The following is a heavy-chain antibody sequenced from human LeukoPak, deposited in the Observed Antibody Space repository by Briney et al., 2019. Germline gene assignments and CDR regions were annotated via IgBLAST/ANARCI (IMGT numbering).Heavy chain of an antibody. D-gene: IGHD3-3*01. Sequence: PGGCLRLSCAASGFTFSSYSMNWVRQAPGTGLGRVSSINRSSSYLYYADSVKGRFTISKDNAKNSLYLQMNSLRDEDTAVYYCPRGGRVTIFGVVTWFDPWAQGTLVTVSS. CDR3: PRGGRVTIFGVVTWFDP. CDR1: GFTFSSYS. CDR2: INRSSSYL. V-gene: IGHV3-21*04. J-gene: IGHJ5*02.